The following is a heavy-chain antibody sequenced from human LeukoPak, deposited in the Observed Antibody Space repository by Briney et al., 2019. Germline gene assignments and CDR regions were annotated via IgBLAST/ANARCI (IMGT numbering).Heavy chain of an antibody. CDR2: MSNTGIT. CDR1: GGSISSYF. J-gene: IGHJ4*02. CDR3: AKASVSTAVLFDS. V-gene: IGHV4-59*01. Sequence: SETLSLTCTVSGGSISSYFWNWIRQPPGQGLQWIGYMSNTGITKYNPALKSRVTISADTSKNQFSLILNSVTTADTAVYYCAKASVSTAVLFDSWGQGTLVAVSS. D-gene: IGHD5/OR15-5a*01.